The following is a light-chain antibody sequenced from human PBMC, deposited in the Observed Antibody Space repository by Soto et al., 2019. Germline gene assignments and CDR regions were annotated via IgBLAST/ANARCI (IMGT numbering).Light chain of an antibody. J-gene: IGKJ1*01. CDR1: QSISYY. Sequence: DIQMTQSPSSLSVSVGDRVTITCRASQSISYYLNWYQQKPGRAPRLLIYTTSSLQSGVPSKFSGSASGTDFTLTISSLQPEDFATYYCQQSYTTPWTFGQGTKVEIK. V-gene: IGKV1-39*01. CDR2: TTS. CDR3: QQSYTTPWT.